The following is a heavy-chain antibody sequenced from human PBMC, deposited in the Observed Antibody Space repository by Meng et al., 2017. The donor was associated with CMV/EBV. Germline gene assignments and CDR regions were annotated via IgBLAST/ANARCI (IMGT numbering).Heavy chain of an antibody. D-gene: IGHD2-2*01. J-gene: IGHJ5*02. Sequence: GGSLRLSCAASGFTFSSYEMNWVRQAPGKGLEWVSYISSSGSTIYYADSVKGRFTISRDNAKNSLYLQMNSLRAEDTAVYYCAKEAYCSSTSCYPLTWGQGTLVTVSS. V-gene: IGHV3-48*03. CDR2: ISSSGSTI. CDR1: GFTFSSYE. CDR3: AKEAYCSSTSCYPLT.